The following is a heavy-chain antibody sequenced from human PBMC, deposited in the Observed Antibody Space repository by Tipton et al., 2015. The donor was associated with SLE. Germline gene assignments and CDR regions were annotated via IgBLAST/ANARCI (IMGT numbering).Heavy chain of an antibody. D-gene: IGHD3-3*01. Sequence: TLSLTCAVYGGSFSCYYWSWVRQPPGKGLEWIGEIYHSGSTNYNPSLKSRVTISVDKSKNQFSLKLSSVTAADTAVYYCARDVEYYLDYWGQGTLVTVSS. J-gene: IGHJ4*02. CDR1: GGSFSCYY. CDR2: IYHSGST. V-gene: IGHV4-34*01. CDR3: ARDVEYYLDY.